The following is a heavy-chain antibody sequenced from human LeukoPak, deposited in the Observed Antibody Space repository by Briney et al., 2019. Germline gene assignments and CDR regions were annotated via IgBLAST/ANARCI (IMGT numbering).Heavy chain of an antibody. J-gene: IGHJ4*02. CDR3: ARDLGIAAAEYYFDY. V-gene: IGHV1-69*05. Sequence: ASVKVSCKASGGTFSSYAISWVRQAPGQGLEWMGRIIPIFGTANYAQKFQGRVTITTDESTSTAYMELSSLRSEDTAVYYCARDLGIAAAEYYFDYWGQGTLVTVSS. D-gene: IGHD6-13*01. CDR2: IIPIFGTA. CDR1: GGTFSSYA.